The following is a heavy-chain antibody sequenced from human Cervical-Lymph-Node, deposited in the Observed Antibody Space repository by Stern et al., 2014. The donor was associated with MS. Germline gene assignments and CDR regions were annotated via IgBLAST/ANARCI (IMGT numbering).Heavy chain of an antibody. CDR1: GYTFTSYY. Sequence: VQLEESGAEVKKPGASVKVSCTASGYTFTSYYMHWVRQAPGQGLEWMGIINDSGGSTRYAQKFQGRVTMTRDTSTSTVYMELSSLRSEDTAVYYCARVGGYGDSLDYWGQGTLVTVSS. CDR3: ARVGGYGDSLDY. J-gene: IGHJ4*02. CDR2: INDSGGST. D-gene: IGHD4-17*01. V-gene: IGHV1-46*01.